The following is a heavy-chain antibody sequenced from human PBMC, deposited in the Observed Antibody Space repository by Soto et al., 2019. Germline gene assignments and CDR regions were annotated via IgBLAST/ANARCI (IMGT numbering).Heavy chain of an antibody. Sequence: VQLVESGGGLVQPGGSLRLSCAASGFTFSSFWMTWVRQAPGKGLEWVANIKPDGSARYYVDSVKGRFTISRDNAKNSLSLQMNSRRAEDTAVYYCARDEVVVALYFGESLSYGMAVWGQGTTVTVPS. CDR3: ARDEVVVALYFGESLSYGMAV. D-gene: IGHD3-10*01. J-gene: IGHJ6*02. CDR1: GFTFSSFW. CDR2: IKPDGSAR. V-gene: IGHV3-7*04.